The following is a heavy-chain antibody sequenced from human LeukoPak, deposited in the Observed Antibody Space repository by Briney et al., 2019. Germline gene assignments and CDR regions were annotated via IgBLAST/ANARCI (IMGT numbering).Heavy chain of an antibody. V-gene: IGHV3-48*01. CDR3: ATPPYSSSGRDY. CDR1: GFTFSSYS. J-gene: IGHJ4*02. Sequence: PGGSLRLSCAASGFTFSSYSMNWVRQAPGKGLEWLSYITSSGSTIYYADSGKGRFTISRDNAKNSLYLQMNSLRAEDTAVYYCATPPYSSSGRDYWGQGTLLTVSS. D-gene: IGHD6-6*01. CDR2: ITSSGSTI.